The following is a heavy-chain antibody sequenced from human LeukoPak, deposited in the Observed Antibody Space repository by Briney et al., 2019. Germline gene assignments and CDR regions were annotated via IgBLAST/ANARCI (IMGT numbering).Heavy chain of an antibody. CDR1: GFTFSTYG. D-gene: IGHD1-26*01. J-gene: IGHJ3*02. V-gene: IGHV3-33*01. CDR3: VRNGIVGPTNAFDI. Sequence: GGSLRLSCAASGFTFSTYGMHWVRQAPGKGLEWVAVIWYDGSNRNYADSVKGRFTISRDNSRSTLYLQMNSLRAEDTAIYYCVRNGIVGPTNAFDIWSHGTVVTVSS. CDR2: IWYDGSNR.